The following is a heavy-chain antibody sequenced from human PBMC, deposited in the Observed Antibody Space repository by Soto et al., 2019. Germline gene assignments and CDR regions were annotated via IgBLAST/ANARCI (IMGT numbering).Heavy chain of an antibody. Sequence: PGGSLRLSCAASGFTFSDYYMSWIRQAPGKGLEWVSYISSSSSYTNYVDSVKGRFTISRDNAKNSLYLQMNSLRAEDTAVYYCARVIVVANDAFDIWGQGTMVTVSS. D-gene: IGHD2-21*01. V-gene: IGHV3-11*06. J-gene: IGHJ3*02. CDR3: ARVIVVANDAFDI. CDR1: GFTFSDYY. CDR2: ISSSSSYT.